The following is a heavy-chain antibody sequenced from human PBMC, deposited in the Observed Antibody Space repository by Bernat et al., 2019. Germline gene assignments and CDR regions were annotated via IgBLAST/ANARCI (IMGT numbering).Heavy chain of an antibody. CDR1: GGSISSSSYY. D-gene: IGHD2-15*01. V-gene: IGHV4-39*01. Sequence: QLQLQESGPGLVKPSETLSLTCTVSGGSISSSSYYWGWIRQPPGMGLEWIGSIYYSGSTYYNPSLKSRITISVDTSKNQFSLKLSSVTAAATAVYYCARLVVVAAPGGWFDPWGQGTLVTVSS. CDR3: ARLVVVAAPGGWFDP. CDR2: IYYSGST. J-gene: IGHJ5*02.